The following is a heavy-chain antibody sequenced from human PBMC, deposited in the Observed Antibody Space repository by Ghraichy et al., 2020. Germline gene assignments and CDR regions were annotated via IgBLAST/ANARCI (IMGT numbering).Heavy chain of an antibody. D-gene: IGHD2-2*01. J-gene: IGHJ4*02. CDR2: IKQDGSET. CDR3: ARGPGVPAAPYYLDF. Sequence: GGSLRLSCAASAFTFSSYWMSWVRQAPGKGLEWVATIKQDGSETHYVDSVRGRFTISRDNAKNSLSLQMNSLRAEDTAVYYCARGPGVPAAPYYLDFWGQGTLVTVSS. CDR1: AFTFSSYW. V-gene: IGHV3-7*04.